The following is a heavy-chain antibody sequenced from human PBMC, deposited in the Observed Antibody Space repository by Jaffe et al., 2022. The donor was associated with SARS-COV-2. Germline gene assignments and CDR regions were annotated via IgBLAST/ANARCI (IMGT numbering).Heavy chain of an antibody. Sequence: EVQLVESGGGLVQPGGSLRLSCAASGFTFSSYWMYWVRQAPGKGLVWVARIKGDGSYIDYEDSVKGRFTISRDNAKNTLHLQMNSLRAEDTAVYYCVRGTNDWSGIDYWGQGTLVTVSS. V-gene: IGHV3-74*01. D-gene: IGHD2-8*01. J-gene: IGHJ4*02. CDR2: IKGDGSYI. CDR3: VRGTNDWSGIDY. CDR1: GFTFSSYW.